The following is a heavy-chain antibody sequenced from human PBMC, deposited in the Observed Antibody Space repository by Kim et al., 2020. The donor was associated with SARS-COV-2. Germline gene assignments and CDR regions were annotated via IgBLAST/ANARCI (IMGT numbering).Heavy chain of an antibody. CDR2: ISASAGNT. V-gene: IGHV3-23*01. CDR3: ARGSAGFDY. Sequence: GGSLRLSCAASGFTFSSSALSWVRQAQGKGLEWLSGISASAGNTYYTDSVKGRFTISKDISKNTLCLQMISLRVVDTAVHYCARGSAGFDYWGQGTLVTVSS. J-gene: IGHJ4*02. CDR1: GFTFSSSA.